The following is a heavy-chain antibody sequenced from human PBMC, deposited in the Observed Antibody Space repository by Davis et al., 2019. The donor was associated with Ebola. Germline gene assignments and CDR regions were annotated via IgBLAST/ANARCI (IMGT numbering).Heavy chain of an antibody. CDR1: GFAFSTYW. J-gene: IGHJ2*01. CDR3: ARGATMTGYWYFDL. D-gene: IGHD5-12*01. V-gene: IGHV3-74*01. Sequence: GESLKISCAASGFAFSTYWMHWVRQAPGKGLVWLSHINSEGSTTSYADSVKGRFTISRDTAKNTLYLQMNSLRAEDTAVYYCARGATMTGYWYFDLWGRGNLVTVSS. CDR2: INSEGSTT.